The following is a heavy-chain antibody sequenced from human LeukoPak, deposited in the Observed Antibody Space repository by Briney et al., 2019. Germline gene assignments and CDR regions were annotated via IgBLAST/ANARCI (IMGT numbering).Heavy chain of an antibody. J-gene: IGHJ4*02. V-gene: IGHV3-53*01. Sequence: GGSLRLSCAASGLSVSTTYMTWVRQAPGKGLEWVSVIYSGGGTNYADSMKGRFRISRDNSKNTLYLQMNSLRAEDTAVYYCAGEVLSSSWRLRDYWGQGTLVTVSS. D-gene: IGHD6-13*01. CDR1: GLSVSTTY. CDR2: IYSGGGT. CDR3: AGEVLSSSWRLRDY.